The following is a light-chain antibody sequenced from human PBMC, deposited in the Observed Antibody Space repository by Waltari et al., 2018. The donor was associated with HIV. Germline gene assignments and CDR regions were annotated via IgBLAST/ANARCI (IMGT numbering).Light chain of an antibody. J-gene: IGKJ1*01. Sequence: EIVFTQSPGTLSLSPGDRATLSCSASQSIRSNYLAWYQQKPGQAPRLFISAASSRATGIPDRFSGSGSGTDFTLTISRLEPEDFAVYFCQQYGSSPRTFGQGTRVEIK. V-gene: IGKV3-20*01. CDR1: QSIRSNY. CDR2: AAS. CDR3: QQYGSSPRT.